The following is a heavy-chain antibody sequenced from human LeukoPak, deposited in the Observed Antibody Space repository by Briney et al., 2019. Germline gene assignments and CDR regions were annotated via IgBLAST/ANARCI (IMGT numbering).Heavy chain of an antibody. Sequence: GGSLRLSCAASGFSFSTYSLNWVRQAPGKGLEWLSYITSDSSSIFYADAVEGRFTISRDNARNSLFLQMNSLRAEDTAIYYCARDRPLSGYDFDSWGRGTLVTVSS. V-gene: IGHV3-48*01. D-gene: IGHD5-12*01. CDR1: GFSFSTYS. CDR3: ARDRPLSGYDFDS. J-gene: IGHJ4*02. CDR2: ITSDSSSI.